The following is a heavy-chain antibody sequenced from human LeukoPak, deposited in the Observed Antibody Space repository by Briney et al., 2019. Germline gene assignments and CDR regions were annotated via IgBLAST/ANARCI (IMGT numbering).Heavy chain of an antibody. V-gene: IGHV3-9*01. J-gene: IGHJ4*02. CDR1: GFTFADYA. D-gene: IGHD3-3*01. CDR3: AKVGSGYHTINYFDS. Sequence: PGGSLRLSCAASGFTFADYAMHWVRHAPGKGLEWVSGISWNSGSIGYADSVKGRFTISRDNARNSPYLQMNSLRAADTALYYCAKVGSGYHTINYFDSWGQRNPVTVSS. CDR2: ISWNSGSI.